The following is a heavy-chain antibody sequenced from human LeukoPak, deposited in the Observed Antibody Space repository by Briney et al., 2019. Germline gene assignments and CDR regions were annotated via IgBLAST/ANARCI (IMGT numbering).Heavy chain of an antibody. CDR2: ISAYNGNT. Sequence: ASVKVSCKASGYTFTGYGISWVRQAPGQGLEWMGWISAYNGNTNYAQKLQGRVTMTTDTSTSTAYMELRSLRSDDTAVYYCARALNYDILTGYSNWFDPWGQGTLVTVSS. V-gene: IGHV1-18*04. J-gene: IGHJ5*02. CDR3: ARALNYDILTGYSNWFDP. D-gene: IGHD3-9*01. CDR1: GYTFTGYG.